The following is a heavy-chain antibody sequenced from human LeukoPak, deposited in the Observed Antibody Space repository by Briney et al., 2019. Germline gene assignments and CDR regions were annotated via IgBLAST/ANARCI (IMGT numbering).Heavy chain of an antibody. V-gene: IGHV7-4-1*02. CDR3: ARGRNWFDP. D-gene: IGHD2/OR15-2a*01. Sequence: ASVKVSCKASGYTLTSHAMSWVRQAPGQGLEWMGWINTNTGNPTYAQGFTGRCVFSLDTSVSTAYLHLSSLKAEDTDFYYCARGRNWFDPWGQGTLVTVSS. CDR1: GYTLTSHA. CDR2: INTNTGNP. J-gene: IGHJ5*02.